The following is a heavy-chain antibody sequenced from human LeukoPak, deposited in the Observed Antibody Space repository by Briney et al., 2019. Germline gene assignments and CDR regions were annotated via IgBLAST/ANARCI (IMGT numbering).Heavy chain of an antibody. V-gene: IGHV1-8*01. CDR1: GYTFTSYD. D-gene: IGHD3-22*01. CDR3: ARGRTYYYDSSGYYYIPPSVNWFDP. J-gene: IGHJ5*02. Sequence: ASVKVSCKASGYTFTSYDINWVRQATGQGLEWMGWMNPNSGNTSYAQKFQGRVTMTRNTSISTAYMELSSLRSEDTAVYYCARGRTYYYDSSGYYYIPPSVNWFDPWGQGTLVTVSS. CDR2: MNPNSGNT.